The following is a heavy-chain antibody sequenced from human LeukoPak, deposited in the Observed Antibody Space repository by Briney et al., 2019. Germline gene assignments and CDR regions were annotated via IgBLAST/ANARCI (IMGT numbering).Heavy chain of an antibody. Sequence: SETLSLTCAVYGGSLSDYYWSWIRQPPGKGLEWIGEVNHSGSTNYNPSLKSRVTISLDTSKNQFSLKLSSVTAADTAVYYCASQVRLERRYYYYYMDVWDKGTTVTVSS. D-gene: IGHD1-1*01. V-gene: IGHV4-34*01. CDR1: GGSLSDYY. J-gene: IGHJ6*03. CDR3: ASQVRLERRYYYYYMDV. CDR2: VNHSGST.